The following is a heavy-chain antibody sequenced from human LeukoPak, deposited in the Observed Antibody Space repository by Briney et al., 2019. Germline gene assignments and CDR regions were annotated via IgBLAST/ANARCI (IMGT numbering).Heavy chain of an antibody. Sequence: SETLSLTCTVSGGSISSSSYYWGWIRQPPGKGLEWIGSIYYSGSTYYNPSLKSRVTISVDTSKNQFSLKLSSVTAADTAVYYCAREPLIAAAFHSWFDPWGQGTLVTVSS. J-gene: IGHJ5*02. V-gene: IGHV4-39*07. CDR1: GGSISSSSYY. D-gene: IGHD6-13*01. CDR2: IYYSGST. CDR3: AREPLIAAAFHSWFDP.